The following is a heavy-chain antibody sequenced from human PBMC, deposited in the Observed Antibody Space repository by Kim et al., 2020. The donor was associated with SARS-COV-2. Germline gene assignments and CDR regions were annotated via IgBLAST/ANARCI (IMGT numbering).Heavy chain of an antibody. CDR3: ARDPGSVVVVAARDNWFDP. J-gene: IGHJ5*02. Sequence: GGSLRLSCAASGFTFSSYSMNWVRQAPGKGLEWVSSISSSSSYIYYADSVKGRFTISRDNAKNSLYLQMNSLRAEDTAVYYCARDPGSVVVVAARDNWFDPWGQGTLVTVSS. CDR2: ISSSSSYI. CDR1: GFTFSSYS. V-gene: IGHV3-21*01. D-gene: IGHD2-15*01.